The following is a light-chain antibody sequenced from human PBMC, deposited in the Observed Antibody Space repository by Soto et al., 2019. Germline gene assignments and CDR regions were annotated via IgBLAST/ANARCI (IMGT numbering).Light chain of an antibody. J-gene: IGLJ6*01. V-gene: IGLV2-14*01. Sequence: QSAPTQPASGSGSPGQSITISCIGSSRDVCTYNYVSWYQQHQGKAPKLIIYEVTNRPSGVSNRFSASKTGNTASLTISGLRAEDEADYYCSSYTTRSTFYGFG. CDR2: EVT. CDR1: SRDVCTYNY. CDR3: SSYTTRSTFYG.